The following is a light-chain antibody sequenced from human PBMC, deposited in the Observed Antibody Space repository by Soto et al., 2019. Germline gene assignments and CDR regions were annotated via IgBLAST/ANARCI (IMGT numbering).Light chain of an antibody. CDR3: GTWDSSLSGVV. CDR1: SSNIGNNY. J-gene: IGLJ2*01. Sequence: QSVLTQPPSVSAAPGQKVTISCSGSSSNIGNNYVSWYQQLPGAAPKLVIRDNNERPSGIPDRFSGSKSGTSATLGITGLQTGDEADYYCGTWDSSLSGVVFGGGTQVTVL. V-gene: IGLV1-51*01. CDR2: DNN.